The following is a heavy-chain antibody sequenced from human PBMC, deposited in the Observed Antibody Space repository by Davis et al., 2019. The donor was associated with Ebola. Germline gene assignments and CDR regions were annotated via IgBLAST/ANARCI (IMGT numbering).Heavy chain of an antibody. CDR2: IGLQHDT. D-gene: IGHD3-16*01. CDR1: GFTFSSYA. CDR3: ARVGRMIGITCDY. V-gene: IGHV3-23*01. Sequence: GGSLRLSCAASGFTFSSYAMSWVRQAPGKGLEWVSIIGLQHDTYYPDSVKGRFTISRDNAKNSLFLQMNSLRDEDTAVYYCARVGRMIGITCDYWGQGTLVTVSS. J-gene: IGHJ4*02.